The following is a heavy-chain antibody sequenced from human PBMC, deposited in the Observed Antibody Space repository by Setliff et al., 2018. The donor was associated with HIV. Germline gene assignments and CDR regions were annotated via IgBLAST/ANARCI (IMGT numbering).Heavy chain of an antibody. CDR3: ARGWATGADSSPLDV. V-gene: IGHV1-46*01. D-gene: IGHD6-19*01. J-gene: IGHJ6*04. CDR2: INPSDGST. CDR1: GYTFTSYY. Sequence: ASVKVSCKASGYTFTSYYMHWVRQAPGQGLEWMGIINPSDGSTSYAQKFQGRVTMTRDTSISTAYMEINRLRSDDTAVYYCARGWATGADSSPLDVWGKGTTVTVSS.